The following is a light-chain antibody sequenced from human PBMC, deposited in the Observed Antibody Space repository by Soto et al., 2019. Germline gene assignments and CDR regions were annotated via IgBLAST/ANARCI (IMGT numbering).Light chain of an antibody. V-gene: IGKV3-15*01. J-gene: IGKJ4*01. CDR3: QQYYTWPVT. Sequence: IVMTQSPATPSVSPGERVTISCRASQSVTNTLAWYQHKPGQAPRLLISYASRGATGIPARFSGSGSGTDFTLTINSLQSEDFAVYYCQQYYTWPVTFGGGTKVDIK. CDR2: YAS. CDR1: QSVTNT.